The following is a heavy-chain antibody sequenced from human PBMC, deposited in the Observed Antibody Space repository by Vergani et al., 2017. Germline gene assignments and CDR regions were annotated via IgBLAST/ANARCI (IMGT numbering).Heavy chain of an antibody. CDR2: IIPIFGTA. CDR3: ARDGARWNELPKNWFDP. V-gene: IGHV1-69*01. J-gene: IGHJ5*02. CDR1: GGTFSSYA. Sequence: QVQLVQSGAEVKKPGASVKVSCKASGGTFSSYAISWARQAPGQGLEWMGGIIPIFGTANYAQKFQGRVTITADESTSTAYMELSSLRSEDTAVYYCARDGARWNELPKNWFDPWGQGTLVTVSS. D-gene: IGHD1-1*01.